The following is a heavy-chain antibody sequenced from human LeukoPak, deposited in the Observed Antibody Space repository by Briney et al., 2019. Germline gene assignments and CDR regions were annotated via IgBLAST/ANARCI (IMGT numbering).Heavy chain of an antibody. D-gene: IGHD1-26*01. Sequence: SETLSLTCTVSGYSISSGYYWGWIRQPPGKGLEWIGSIYHSGSTYYNPSLKSRVTISVDTSKNQFSLKLSSVTAADTAVYYCARVRGSYADFDYWGQGTLVTVSS. V-gene: IGHV4-38-2*02. CDR3: ARVRGSYADFDY. CDR1: GYSISSGYY. J-gene: IGHJ4*02. CDR2: IYHSGST.